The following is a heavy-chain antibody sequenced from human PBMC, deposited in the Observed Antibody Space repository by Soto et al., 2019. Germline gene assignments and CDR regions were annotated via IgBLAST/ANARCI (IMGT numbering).Heavy chain of an antibody. V-gene: IGHV3-30*03. CDR1: GFAFTNYG. Sequence: QVQVVESGGNIVQPGTSLRLSCAASGFAFTNYGIHWVRQAPGKGLEWVAHISNDGSKKFYADSVKGRFTISRDNSENTLYLQMTSLRPDDTAVFYCARDVAMPTGFGLGYWGQGTLVTVSS. J-gene: IGHJ4*02. CDR2: ISNDGSKK. CDR3: ARDVAMPTGFGLGY. D-gene: IGHD3-16*01.